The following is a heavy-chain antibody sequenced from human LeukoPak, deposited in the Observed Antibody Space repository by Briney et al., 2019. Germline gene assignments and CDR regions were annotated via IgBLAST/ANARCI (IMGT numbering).Heavy chain of an antibody. CDR2: ISSNGGST. CDR1: GFTISSYA. CDR3: ARVGGGQWPNYLDY. Sequence: GRSLRLSCAASGFTISSYAMYWVRQVPGKGLEYVSAISSNGGSTYYANYVKGRFTISKDNSKNTLYLQLGSLRAEDMAVYYCARVGGGQWPNYLDYWGQGTLVTVSS. J-gene: IGHJ4*02. D-gene: IGHD6-19*01. V-gene: IGHV3-64*01.